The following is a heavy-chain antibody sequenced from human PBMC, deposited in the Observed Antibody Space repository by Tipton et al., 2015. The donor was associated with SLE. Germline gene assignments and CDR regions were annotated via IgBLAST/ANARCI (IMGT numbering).Heavy chain of an antibody. CDR2: ISTYNGDT. V-gene: IGHV1-18*01. CDR3: ARQGYWSELSGRFEF. J-gene: IGHJ4*02. D-gene: IGHD2-15*01. Sequence: QVQLVQSGAEVQKPGASVKVSCKASGYTFSKFGISWVRQAPGQGLEWMGCISTYNGDTRYSQKFQGKVTMTTDTSTTTVYLELRNLTSDDAAVYYCARQGYWSELSGRFEFWGQGTLVTVSS. CDR1: GYTFSKFG.